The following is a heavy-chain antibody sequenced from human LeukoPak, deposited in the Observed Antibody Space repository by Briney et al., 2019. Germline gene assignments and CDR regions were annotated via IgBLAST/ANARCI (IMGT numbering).Heavy chain of an antibody. CDR3: TTNSTGSAFDY. V-gene: IGHV4-59*08. CDR1: GASISNTYY. D-gene: IGHD2/OR15-2a*01. J-gene: IGHJ4*02. Sequence: SETLSLTCTVSGASISNTYYWSWIRQLPGKGLEWIGNLYNIGSITYKPSLKSRVTMSVDMSKNQFSLRLTSVTAADTAAYFCTTNSTGSAFDYWGQGIPVSVSS. CDR2: LYNIGSI.